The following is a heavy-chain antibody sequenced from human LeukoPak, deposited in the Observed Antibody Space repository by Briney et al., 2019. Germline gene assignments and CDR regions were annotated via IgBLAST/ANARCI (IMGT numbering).Heavy chain of an antibody. Sequence: PGGSLRLSCAASGFTFSSCAMSWVRQAPGKGLEWVSYISSSSSTIYYADSVKGRFTISRDNAKNSLYLQMSSLRAEDTAVYYCARDRSPGWFAPWGQGTQVTVSS. CDR1: GFTFSSCA. CDR2: ISSSSSTI. D-gene: IGHD6-13*01. CDR3: ARDRSPGWFAP. V-gene: IGHV3-48*01. J-gene: IGHJ5*02.